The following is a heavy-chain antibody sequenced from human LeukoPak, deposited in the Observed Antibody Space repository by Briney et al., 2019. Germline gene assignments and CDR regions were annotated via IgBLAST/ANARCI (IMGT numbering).Heavy chain of an antibody. CDR1: GFTVSSNY. CDR2: IYSGGST. Sequence: QSGGSLRLSCAASGFTVSSNYMSWVRQALGKGLEWVSVIYSGGSTYYADSVKGRFTISRDNSKNTLYLQMNSLRAEDTAVYYCASGSGSYRTPYYYMDVWGTGTTVTVSS. CDR3: ASGSGSYRTPYYYMDV. V-gene: IGHV3-53*01. D-gene: IGHD3-10*01. J-gene: IGHJ6*03.